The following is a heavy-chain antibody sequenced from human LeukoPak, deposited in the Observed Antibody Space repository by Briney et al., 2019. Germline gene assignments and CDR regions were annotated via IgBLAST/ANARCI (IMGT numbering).Heavy chain of an antibody. Sequence: PSETLSLACTVSGYSISSGYYWGWIRQPPGKGLEWIGSIYHSGSTYYNPSLKSRVTISVDTSKNQFSLKLSSVTAADTAVYHCARDQGSPSEDWFDPWGQGTLVTVSS. D-gene: IGHD6-13*01. CDR3: ARDQGSPSEDWFDP. V-gene: IGHV4-38-2*02. CDR1: GYSISSGYY. CDR2: IYHSGST. J-gene: IGHJ5*02.